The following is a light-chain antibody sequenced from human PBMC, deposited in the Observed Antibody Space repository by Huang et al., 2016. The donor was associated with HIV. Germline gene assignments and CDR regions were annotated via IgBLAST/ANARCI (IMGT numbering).Light chain of an antibody. V-gene: IGKV1-33*01. CDR1: QDISNY. CDR2: DAS. J-gene: IGKJ4*01. CDR3: QQYHR. Sequence: DIQMTQSQSSLSASVGDRVTITCKASQDISNYLNWYQQKPGKAPELLIYDASNLETGVPSRFSGSGSGTDFTFTISSLQPEDIATYYCQQYHRFGGGTKVEIK.